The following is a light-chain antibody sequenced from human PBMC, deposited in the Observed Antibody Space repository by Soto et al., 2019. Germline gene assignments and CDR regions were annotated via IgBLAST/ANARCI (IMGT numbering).Light chain of an antibody. CDR1: QGISSW. J-gene: IGKJ1*01. CDR3: QQATTFPRT. CDR2: AAS. Sequence: DIQMTQSPSSVSASVGDRVTITCRASQGISSWLAWYQQKPGKAPKLLIYAASSLHSGVPSRFSGRGSGTDFTLTISSLQHEDSASYSWQQATTFPRTFGQGTKVELK. V-gene: IGKV1-12*01.